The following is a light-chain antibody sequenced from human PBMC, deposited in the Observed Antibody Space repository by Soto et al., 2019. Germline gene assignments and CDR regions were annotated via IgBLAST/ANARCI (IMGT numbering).Light chain of an antibody. CDR2: ATS. Sequence: DIQMTQSPSSVSASIGDRVTITCRASQGINSWLAWYQQTPGKAPKLLIYATSTLQSGVPSRFSGSGSGTEYTLTISSLQPEDFATYYCQQAISFPHTVGGGTKVEIK. J-gene: IGKJ4*01. V-gene: IGKV1-12*01. CDR3: QQAISFPHT. CDR1: QGINSW.